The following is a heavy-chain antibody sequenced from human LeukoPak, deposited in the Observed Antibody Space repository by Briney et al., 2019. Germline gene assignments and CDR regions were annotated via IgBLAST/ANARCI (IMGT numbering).Heavy chain of an antibody. V-gene: IGHV1-2*02. CDR1: GYTFTGYY. CDR2: INPNSGGT. CDR3: ARASHEDTALDY. Sequence: ASVKVSCKTSGYTFTGYYMHWVRQAPGQGLEWMGWINPNSGGTNYAQKFQGRVTMTRDTSISTAYMELSRLRSDDTAVYYCARASHEDTALDYWGQGTLVTVSS. D-gene: IGHD5-18*01. J-gene: IGHJ4*02.